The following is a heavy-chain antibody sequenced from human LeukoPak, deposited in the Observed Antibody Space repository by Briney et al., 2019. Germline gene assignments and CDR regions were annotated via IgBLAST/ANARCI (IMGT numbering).Heavy chain of an antibody. J-gene: IGHJ3*02. D-gene: IGHD3-10*01. CDR3: ARSIGELRAFDI. Sequence: GASVKVSCKASGYTFTSYYMHWVRQAPGQGLGWMGLINPSGGSTTYAQKFQGRVTMTRDTSTSTVYMELSSLRSEDTAVYYCARSIGELRAFDIWGQGTMVTVSS. V-gene: IGHV1-46*01. CDR2: INPSGGST. CDR1: GYTFTSYY.